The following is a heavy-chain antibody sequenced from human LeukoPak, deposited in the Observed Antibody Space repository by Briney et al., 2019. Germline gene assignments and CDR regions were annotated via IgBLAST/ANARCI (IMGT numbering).Heavy chain of an antibody. Sequence: GRSPRLSCAASGFTYSSYAMSWVRQAPGKGLEWVSTISGGGGSTYYADSVKGRFTISRDKSKNTLYLQMNSLRAEDTAVYYCAKLSTYYFGSGSYSLLDYWGQGTLVTVSS. CDR1: GFTYSSYA. D-gene: IGHD3-10*01. CDR2: ISGGGGST. CDR3: AKLSTYYFGSGSYSLLDY. J-gene: IGHJ4*02. V-gene: IGHV3-23*01.